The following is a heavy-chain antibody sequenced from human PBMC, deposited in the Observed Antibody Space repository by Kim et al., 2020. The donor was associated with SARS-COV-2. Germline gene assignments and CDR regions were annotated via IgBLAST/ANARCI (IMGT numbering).Heavy chain of an antibody. Sequence: VKGRFTSSRDDSKNTLYLQMNSLKTEDTAVYYCTKDYYGSGSSSAEYFQHWGQGTLVTVSS. V-gene: IGHV3-15*01. CDR3: TKDYYGSGSSSAEYFQH. J-gene: IGHJ1*01. D-gene: IGHD3-10*01.